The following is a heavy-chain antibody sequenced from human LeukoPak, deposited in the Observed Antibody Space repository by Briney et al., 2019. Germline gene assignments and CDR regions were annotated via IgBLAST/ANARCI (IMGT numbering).Heavy chain of an antibody. CDR3: ARIFNSGSYSFDY. CDR1: VCTFSSYA. CDR2: IIPILGIA. Sequence: GSSVNVSCKASVCTFSSYAISWVRQAPGQGREWMGRIIPILGIANYAQKFQCRVTITADKSTSTANMELSSLRSEDTAVYYCARIFNSGSYSFDYWGQGTLVTVSS. V-gene: IGHV1-69*04. J-gene: IGHJ4*02. D-gene: IGHD1-26*01.